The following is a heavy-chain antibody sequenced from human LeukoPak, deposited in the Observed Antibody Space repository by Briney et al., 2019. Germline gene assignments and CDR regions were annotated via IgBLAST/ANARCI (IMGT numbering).Heavy chain of an antibody. J-gene: IGHJ4*02. D-gene: IGHD1-26*01. CDR1: GFTFSSYE. V-gene: IGHV3-48*03. CDR3: ARMELGSYYFDY. Sequence: QPGGSLRLSCAASGFTFSSYEMNWVRQAPGKGLEWVSYISSSGSTIYYADSVKGRFTISRDNSKNTLYLQMNSLRAEDTAVYYCARMELGSYYFDYWGQGTLVTVSS. CDR2: ISSSGSTI.